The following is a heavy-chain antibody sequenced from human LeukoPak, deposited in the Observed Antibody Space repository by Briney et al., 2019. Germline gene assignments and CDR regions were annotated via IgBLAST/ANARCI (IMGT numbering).Heavy chain of an antibody. CDR3: RAVAGTEIDY. J-gene: IGHJ4*02. Sequence: ASVKVSCKVSGYTLTELSMHWVRQAPGKGLGWMGGFDPEDGETIYAQKFQGRVTMTEDTSTDTAYMELSSLRSEDTAVYYCRAVAGTEIDYWGQGTLVTVSS. D-gene: IGHD6-19*01. V-gene: IGHV1-24*01. CDR2: FDPEDGET. CDR1: GYTLTELS.